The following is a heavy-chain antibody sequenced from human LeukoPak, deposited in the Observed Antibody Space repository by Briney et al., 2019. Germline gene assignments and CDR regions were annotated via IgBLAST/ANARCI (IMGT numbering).Heavy chain of an antibody. J-gene: IGHJ4*02. CDR2: ISDNGVSI. D-gene: IGHD6-19*01. CDR3: AKGLAGTTFDY. Sequence: GGSLRLSCAASGFTFSSHAMSWVRQAPGKGLEWVSTISDNGVSIYHADSVKGRFTISRDNSKNTLYLQLNSLSVEDTAVYYCAKGLAGTTFDYWGQGTLVTVSS. V-gene: IGHV3-23*01. CDR1: GFTFSSHA.